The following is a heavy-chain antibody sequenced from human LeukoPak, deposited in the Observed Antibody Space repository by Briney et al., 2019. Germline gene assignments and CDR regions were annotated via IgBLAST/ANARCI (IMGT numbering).Heavy chain of an antibody. CDR3: ARLLAGCPGGRCRAHFDY. V-gene: IGHV4-59*01. Sequence: PSETLSLTCSVSGDSINSNYWSWMWQPPGKGLEWIGYIYYGGSTNYNPSLKSRVSMSVDTSKNQFSLNLSSVTAADTAVYYCARLLAGCPGGRCRAHFDYWGQGTLVTVSS. CDR2: IYYGGST. CDR1: GDSINSNY. D-gene: IGHD2-15*01. J-gene: IGHJ4*02.